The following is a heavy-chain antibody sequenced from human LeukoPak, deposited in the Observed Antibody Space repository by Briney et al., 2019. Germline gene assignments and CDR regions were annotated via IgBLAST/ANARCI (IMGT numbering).Heavy chain of an antibody. CDR1: GFTFSDYY. CDR3: ARVVDTGFDY. J-gene: IGHJ4*02. Sequence: GRSLRLSCAVSGFTFSDYYMSWIRHAPGEGLEWVSYISSSGSTIFYADSVKGRYTSSMDNAKNSLYLQTNSVRAEDTAVYYCARVVDTGFDYWGQGTLVTVSS. V-gene: IGHV3-11*01. CDR2: ISSSGSTI. D-gene: IGHD2-2*01.